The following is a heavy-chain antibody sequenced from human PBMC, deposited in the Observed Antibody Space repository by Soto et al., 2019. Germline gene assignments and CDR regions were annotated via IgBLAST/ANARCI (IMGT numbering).Heavy chain of an antibody. Sequence: TLSLTCTVSGGSISSGGYYWSWIRQHPGKGLEWIVYIYYSGSTYYNPSLKSRVTISVDTSKNQFSLKLSSVTAADTAVYYCARDRGRNYYGSGSYLYGMDVWGQGTTV. CDR2: IYYSGST. CDR1: GGSISSGGYY. CDR3: ARDRGRNYYGSGSYLYGMDV. V-gene: IGHV4-31*03. J-gene: IGHJ6*02. D-gene: IGHD3-10*01.